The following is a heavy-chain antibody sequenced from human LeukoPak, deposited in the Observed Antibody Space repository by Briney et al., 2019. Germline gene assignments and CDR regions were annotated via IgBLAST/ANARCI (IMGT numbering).Heavy chain of an antibody. J-gene: IGHJ6*04. CDR1: GFTFSSYS. D-gene: IGHD3-10*02. CDR2: ISSSSYI. CDR3: AELGITMIGGV. V-gene: IGHV3-21*01. Sequence: GGSLRLSCAASGFTFSSYSMNWVRQAPGKGLEWVSSISSSSYIYYADSVKGRFTISRDNAKNSLYLQMNSLRAEDTAVYYCAELGITMIGGVWGKGATVTISS.